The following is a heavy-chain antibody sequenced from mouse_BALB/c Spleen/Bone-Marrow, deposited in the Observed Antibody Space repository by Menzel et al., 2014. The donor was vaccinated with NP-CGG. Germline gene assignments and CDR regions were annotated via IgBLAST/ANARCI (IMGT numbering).Heavy chain of an antibody. CDR1: GYAFSSYW. J-gene: IGHJ3*01. CDR3: AKVTTGFAY. V-gene: IGHV1-80*01. Sequence: VQLQQSGAELVRPGSSVKISCKASGYAFSSYWMTWVKQRPGQGLEWIGQIYPGDGETNYNGKFKGKATLTADKSSSTAYMRLSGLTSEDSAVYFCAKVTTGFAYWGQGTLVTVSA. D-gene: IGHD2-2*01. CDR2: IYPGDGET.